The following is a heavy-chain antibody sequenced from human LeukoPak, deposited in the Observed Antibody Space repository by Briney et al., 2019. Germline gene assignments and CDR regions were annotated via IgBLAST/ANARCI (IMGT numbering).Heavy chain of an antibody. CDR2: IYYSGST. J-gene: IGHJ4*02. Sequence: SETLSLTCTVSGGSISSYYWSWIRQPPGKGLEWIGYIYYSGSTNYNPSLKSRVTISVDTSKNQFSLKLSSVTAAGTAVYYCARDRRYFSFWGQGTLVTVSS. V-gene: IGHV4-59*01. CDR3: ARDRRYFSF. D-gene: IGHD2/OR15-2a*01. CDR1: GGSISSYY.